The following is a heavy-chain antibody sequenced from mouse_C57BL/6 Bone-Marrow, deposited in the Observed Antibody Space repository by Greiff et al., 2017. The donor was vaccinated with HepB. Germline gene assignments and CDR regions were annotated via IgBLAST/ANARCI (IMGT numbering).Heavy chain of an antibody. Sequence: VQGVESDAELVKPGASVKISCKVSGYTFTDHTIHWMKQRPEQGLEWIGYIYPRDGSTKYNEKFKGKATLTADKSSSTAYMQLNSLTSEDSAVYFCARDSSGYLYYFDYWGQGTTLTVSS. CDR3: ARDSSGYLYYFDY. V-gene: IGHV1-78*01. D-gene: IGHD3-2*02. J-gene: IGHJ2*01. CDR2: IYPRDGST. CDR1: GYTFTDHT.